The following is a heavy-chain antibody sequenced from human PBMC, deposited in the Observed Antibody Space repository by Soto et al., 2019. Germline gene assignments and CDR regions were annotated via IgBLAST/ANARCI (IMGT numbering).Heavy chain of an antibody. V-gene: IGHV1-2*02. CDR1: GYTFSDYY. CDR2: MKANNGGT. CDR3: AGGGLTVAGRDY. D-gene: IGHD6-19*01. Sequence: GASVKVSCKTSGYTFSDYYIHWVRQAPGQGLEWMGWMKANNGGTNLAQNFRGRVTMTRDTSINIFYMELSGLKSDDTALYYCAGGGLTVAGRDYWGQGTLVTVSS. J-gene: IGHJ4*02.